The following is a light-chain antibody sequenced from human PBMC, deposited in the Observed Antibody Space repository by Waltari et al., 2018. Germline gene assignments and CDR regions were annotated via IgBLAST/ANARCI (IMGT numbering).Light chain of an antibody. CDR2: DAS. Sequence: DIQLTPSPCLLSSSVGDRVTITCRARQDISKSLAWFQQKPGKAPKSLIPDASTLQSGVTSKFTGSGSGTDFTFTISSLQPDDYGTYYGQQHKTYPLPFGGATKVAIK. CDR3: QQHKTYPLP. V-gene: IGKV1-16*02. CDR1: QDISKS. J-gene: IGKJ4*02.